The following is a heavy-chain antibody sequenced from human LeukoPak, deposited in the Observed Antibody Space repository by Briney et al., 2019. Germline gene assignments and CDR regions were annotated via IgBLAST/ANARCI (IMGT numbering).Heavy chain of an antibody. J-gene: IGHJ4*02. V-gene: IGHV4-59*08. CDR1: GGSISSSY. CDR3: ARGDRGAAEFFDN. CDR2: MFYGGST. D-gene: IGHD3-16*01. Sequence: PSETRSLTCTVSGGSISSSYWSWIRQPPGKRLEWIGYMFYGGSTNYNPSLRSRVTISVDTSKNQFSLRLSSVTAADTAVYYCARGDRGAAEFFDNWAQRTLVTVSS.